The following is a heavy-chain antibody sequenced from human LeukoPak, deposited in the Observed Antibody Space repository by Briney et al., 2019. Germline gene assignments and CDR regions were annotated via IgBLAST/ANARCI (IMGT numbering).Heavy chain of an antibody. D-gene: IGHD1-1*01. CDR1: GFTFSNAW. J-gene: IGHJ4*02. CDR2: IKSKTDGGTT. Sequence: GGSLRLSCAASGFTFSNAWMSWVRQAPGKGLEWVGRIKSKTDGGTTDYAAPVKGRFTISRDDSKNTLYLQMSSLKTEDTAVYYCTTHAERRYFGYWGQGTLVTVSS. CDR3: TTHAERRYFGY. V-gene: IGHV3-15*01.